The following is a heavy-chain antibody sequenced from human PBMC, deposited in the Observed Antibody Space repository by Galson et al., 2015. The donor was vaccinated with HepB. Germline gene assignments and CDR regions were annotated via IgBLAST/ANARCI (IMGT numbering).Heavy chain of an antibody. CDR2: ISSSSSYT. D-gene: IGHD3-10*01. CDR3: AREGTRLWFGELSTPLNDAFDI. CDR1: GFTFSDYY. Sequence: SLRLSCAASGFTFSDYYMSWIRQAPGKGLEWVSYISSSSSYTNYADSVKGRFTISRDNAKNSLYLQMNSLRAEDTAVYYCAREGTRLWFGELSTPLNDAFDIWGQGTMVTVSS. V-gene: IGHV3-11*05. J-gene: IGHJ3*02.